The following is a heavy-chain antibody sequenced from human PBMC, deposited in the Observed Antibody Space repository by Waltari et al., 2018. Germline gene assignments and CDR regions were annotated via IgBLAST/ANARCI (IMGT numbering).Heavy chain of an antibody. Sequence: EVQLVESGGGLVQPGGSLRLSCAASGFTFNSYIMNWVRQAPGKGRGWVSYISRSSSTIYYADSVKGRFTISRDNAKNSLYLQMNSLRAEDTAVYYCARDSNKKYFQHWGQGTLVTVSS. J-gene: IGHJ1*01. CDR1: GFTFNSYI. CDR3: ARDSNKKYFQH. V-gene: IGHV3-48*01. D-gene: IGHD4-4*01. CDR2: ISRSSSTI.